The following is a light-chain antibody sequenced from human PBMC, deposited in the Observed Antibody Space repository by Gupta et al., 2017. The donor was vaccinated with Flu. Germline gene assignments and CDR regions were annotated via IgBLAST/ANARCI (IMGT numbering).Light chain of an antibody. CDR3: SSFADNNNVI. CDR2: GAT. J-gene: IGLJ2*01. Sequence: QSALTQAPSAPGSPGQSVTISCTGTSSDVGGNDFVSWYQQHPGRAPKLIIFGATKRPSGVPDRFSGSKSGNTASLTVSGLQTEDEAHYYCSSFADNNNVIFGGGTKLTVL. V-gene: IGLV2-8*01. CDR1: SSDVGGNDF.